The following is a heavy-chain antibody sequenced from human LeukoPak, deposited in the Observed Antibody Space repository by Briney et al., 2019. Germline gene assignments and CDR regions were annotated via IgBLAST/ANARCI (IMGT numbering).Heavy chain of an antibody. CDR1: GGSFSGYY. J-gene: IGHJ6*02. CDR2: MNHSGST. V-gene: IGHV4-34*01. Sequence: SETLSLTCAVYGGSFSGYYWSWIRQPPGKGLEWIGEMNHSGSTNYNPSRKTRVTISVDTSKTQFSLKLSSVTAADTAVYYCARGFTMIDVWGQGTTVTVSS. CDR3: ARGFTMIDV. D-gene: IGHD3-22*01.